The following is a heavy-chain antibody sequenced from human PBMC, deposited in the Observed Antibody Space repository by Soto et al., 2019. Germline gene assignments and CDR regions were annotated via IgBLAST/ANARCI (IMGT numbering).Heavy chain of an antibody. CDR2: VNPHSGAT. J-gene: IGHJ3*02. V-gene: IGHV1-2*04. CDR3: ARPPNPWEPYAFHI. D-gene: IGHD1-26*01. Sequence: ASVKVSCKASGYTFTAYYIHWLRQAPGQGLEWMGWVNPHSGATVFAQKFLGSVTLTTDTSINTAYMELTSLTSDDTALYYCARPPNPWEPYAFHIWGHGTLGTVS. CDR1: GYTFTAYY.